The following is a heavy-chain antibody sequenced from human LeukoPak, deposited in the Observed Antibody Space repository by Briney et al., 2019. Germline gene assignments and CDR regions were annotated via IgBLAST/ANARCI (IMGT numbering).Heavy chain of an antibody. Sequence: GGSLRLSCAASGFTFDDYAMHWVRHAPGKGLEWVSGISWNSGSIGYADSVKGRFTISRDNAKNSLYLQMNSLRAEDTALYYCAKVDGYSYGYFDYWGQGTLVTVSS. D-gene: IGHD5-18*01. CDR2: ISWNSGSI. CDR1: GFTFDDYA. V-gene: IGHV3-9*01. CDR3: AKVDGYSYGYFDY. J-gene: IGHJ4*02.